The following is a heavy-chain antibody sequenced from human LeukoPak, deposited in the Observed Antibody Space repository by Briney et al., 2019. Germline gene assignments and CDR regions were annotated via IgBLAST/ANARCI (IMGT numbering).Heavy chain of an antibody. CDR2: IYSGGYT. J-gene: IGHJ4*02. D-gene: IGHD2-2*01. Sequence: PGGSLRLSCAVSGFTVNSNYMSWVRQAPGKGLEWVSVIYSGGYTYYADSVKGRFNISRDNSKNTLYLQMNSLRAEDTAVYYCAKDQGEYQLLFMFDYWGQGTLVTVSS. CDR3: AKDQGEYQLLFMFDY. V-gene: IGHV3-66*01. CDR1: GFTVNSNY.